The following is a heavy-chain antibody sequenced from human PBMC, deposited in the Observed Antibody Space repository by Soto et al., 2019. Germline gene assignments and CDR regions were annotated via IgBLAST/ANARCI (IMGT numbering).Heavy chain of an antibody. V-gene: IGHV3-23*01. CDR1: GFTFSSYA. CDR2: VSIGVST. CDR3: AKRSGAGGQFDY. D-gene: IGHD2-15*01. Sequence: GGSLRLSCAASGFTFSSYAMGWVRQGPGKGLEWVAVVSIGVSTHYADSVRGRFTISRDNSKNTLSLQMNSLTAEDTAVYFCAKRSGAGGQFDYWGQGALVTVSS. J-gene: IGHJ4*02.